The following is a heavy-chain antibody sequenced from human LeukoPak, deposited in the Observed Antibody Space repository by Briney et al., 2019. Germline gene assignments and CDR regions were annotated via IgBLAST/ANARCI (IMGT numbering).Heavy chain of an antibody. J-gene: IGHJ4*02. V-gene: IGHV3-30*03. CDR1: GFTFSSYG. CDR3: ASTITILTPGDY. Sequence: GGSLRLSCAASGFTFSSYGMHWVRQAPGKGLEWVAVISYDGSNKYYADSVKGRFTISRDNSKNTLYLQMNSLRAEDTAVYYCASTITILTPGDYWGQGTLVTVSS. CDR2: ISYDGSNK. D-gene: IGHD3-10*01.